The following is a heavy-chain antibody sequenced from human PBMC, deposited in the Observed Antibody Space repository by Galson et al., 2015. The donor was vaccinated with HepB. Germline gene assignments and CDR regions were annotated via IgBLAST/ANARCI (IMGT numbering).Heavy chain of an antibody. J-gene: IGHJ4*02. CDR3: TGGQIAVAGYVDY. V-gene: IGHV3-66*01. CDR1: GFTVSSNY. Sequence: SLRLSCAASGFTVSSNYMSWVRQAPGKGLEWVSVIYSGGSTYYADSVKGRFTISRDNSKNTLYLQMNSLRAEDTAVYYCTGGQIAVAGYVDYWGQGTLVTVSS. D-gene: IGHD6-19*01. CDR2: IYSGGST.